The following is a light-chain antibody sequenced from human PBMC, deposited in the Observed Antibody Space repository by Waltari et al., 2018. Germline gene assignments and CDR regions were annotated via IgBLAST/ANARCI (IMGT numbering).Light chain of an antibody. CDR3: QTWGTGIRV. CDR2: LNSDGSH. V-gene: IGLV4-69*01. J-gene: IGLJ2*01. CDR1: SGHSSYA. Sequence: QLVLTQSPSASASLGPSVKLTCTLRSGHSSYAIAWHQQQPEKGPRYLMKLNSDGSHSKGDGIPDRFSGSSSGAERYLTISSLQSEDEADYYCQTWGTGIRVFGGGTKLTVL.